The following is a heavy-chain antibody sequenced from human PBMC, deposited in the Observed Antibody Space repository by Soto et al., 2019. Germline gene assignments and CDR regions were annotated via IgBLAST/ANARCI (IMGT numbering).Heavy chain of an antibody. J-gene: IGHJ6*02. V-gene: IGHV4-34*01. CDR1: SGSFSGYY. Sequence: SETLSLTCSIYSGSFSGYYWSWIRQPPGKGLEWIGEISQSGNTNYSPSLKSRVSISIDTSKKQFSLNLASVSAADTAVYYCAVKGRYDISTDYYYMYGIDVWGQGTTVTVS. D-gene: IGHD3-9*01. CDR3: AVKGRYDISTDYYYMYGIDV. CDR2: ISQSGNT.